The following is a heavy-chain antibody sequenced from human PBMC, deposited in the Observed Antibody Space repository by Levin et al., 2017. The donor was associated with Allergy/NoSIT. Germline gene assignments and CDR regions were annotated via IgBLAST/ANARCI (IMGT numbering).Heavy chain of an antibody. CDR2: ITDTTVNT. Sequence: GGSLRLSCAASGFTFSTSAMNWVRQAPGKGLEWVSTITDTTVNTYYAHSVKGRFTISRDNSKNTLYLQMNGLRAEDTAVYYCAKLPRSIKFMGTTNGLYFDFWGQGTLVAVSS. V-gene: IGHV3-23*01. CDR3: AKLPRSIKFMGTTNGLYFDF. J-gene: IGHJ4*02. CDR1: GFTFSTSA. D-gene: IGHD1-26*01.